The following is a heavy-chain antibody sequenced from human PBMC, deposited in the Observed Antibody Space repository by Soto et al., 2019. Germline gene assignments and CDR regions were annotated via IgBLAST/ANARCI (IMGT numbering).Heavy chain of an antibody. J-gene: IGHJ6*03. CDR3: ASARSVAAAGTSPYYYYYYLDV. D-gene: IGHD6-13*01. Sequence: SETLSLTCAISGDSVSSNSAAWNWIRQSPSRGLEWLGRTYYRSEWYNDYAVSVKSRITINPDTSKNQFSLQLNSVTPEDTAVYYCASARSVAAAGTSPYYYYYYLDVWGKGTTVTVSS. CDR2: TYYRSEWYN. V-gene: IGHV6-1*01. CDR1: GDSVSSNSAA.